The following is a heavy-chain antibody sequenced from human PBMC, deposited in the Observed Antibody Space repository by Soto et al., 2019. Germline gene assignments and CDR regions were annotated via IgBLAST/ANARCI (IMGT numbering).Heavy chain of an antibody. D-gene: IGHD1-1*01. CDR2: ISGSGGTA. CDR3: AKGRGQNWNFGY. Sequence: EVQLLESGGGSVQPGGSLRLSCAASGFTFSSYAMHWVRRPPGKGLEWVSSISGSGGTAYYADSVKGRFSISRDSLVNTLYPQMNSLRAEDTAVYYCAKGRGQNWNFGYWGQGTLVTVSP. CDR1: GFTFSSYA. J-gene: IGHJ4*02. V-gene: IGHV3-23*01.